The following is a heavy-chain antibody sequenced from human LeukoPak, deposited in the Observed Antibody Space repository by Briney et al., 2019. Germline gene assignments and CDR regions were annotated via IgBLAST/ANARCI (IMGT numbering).Heavy chain of an antibody. CDR2: IRYDGSNK. CDR1: GFTFSRYT. CDR3: AKNIAAADSSGYYYYYMDV. D-gene: IGHD6-13*01. V-gene: IGHV3-30*02. Sequence: PGGSLRLSCAASGFTFSRYTMHWVRQTPGKGLEWVAFIRYDGSNKYYADSVKGRFTISRDNSKNTLYLQMNSLRAEDTAVYYCAKNIAAADSSGYYYYYMDVWGKGTTVTVSS. J-gene: IGHJ6*03.